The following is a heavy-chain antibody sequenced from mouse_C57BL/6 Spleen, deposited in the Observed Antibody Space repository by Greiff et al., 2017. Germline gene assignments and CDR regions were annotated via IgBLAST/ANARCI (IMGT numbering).Heavy chain of an antibody. CDR1: GYTFTDYY. Sequence: EVQLQQSGPELVKPGASVKISCKASGYTFTDYYMNWVKQSHGKSLEWIGDINPNNGGTSYNQKFKGKATLTVDKSSSTAYMELRSLTSEDSAVYYCARSQLGQVDYWGQGTTLTVSS. J-gene: IGHJ2*01. V-gene: IGHV1-26*01. CDR3: ARSQLGQVDY. D-gene: IGHD4-1*02. CDR2: INPNNGGT.